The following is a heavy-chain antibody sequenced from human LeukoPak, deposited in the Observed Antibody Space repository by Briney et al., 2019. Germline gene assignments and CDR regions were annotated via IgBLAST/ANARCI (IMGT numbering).Heavy chain of an antibody. V-gene: IGHV4-39*01. J-gene: IGHJ3*02. Sequence: PSETLSLTCTVSGGSISSSSYYWGWIRQRSGKGLEWIGSIHYSGSTYYNPSLKSRVTISVDTSKNQFSLKLSSVTAADTAVYYCARSDTAMVFGAFDIWVQGTMVTVSS. CDR3: ARSDTAMVFGAFDI. D-gene: IGHD5-18*01. CDR2: IHYSGST. CDR1: GGSISSSSYY.